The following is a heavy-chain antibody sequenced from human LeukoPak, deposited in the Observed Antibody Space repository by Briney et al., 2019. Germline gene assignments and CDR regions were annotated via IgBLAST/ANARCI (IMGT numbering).Heavy chain of an antibody. D-gene: IGHD5-24*01. CDR1: GYXFSDYF. J-gene: IGHJ4*02. CDR2: INPKSGGA. CDR3: ARDRYGDGFAFFDY. Sequence: ASVKVSCKASGYXFSDYFMHWVRQAPGQGLEWVGWINPKSGGANSAQKFQGRVTMNRDTSISTGYMELSSLRSDDTAIYYCARDRYGDGFAFFDYWGQGTLVTVSS. V-gene: IGHV1-2*02.